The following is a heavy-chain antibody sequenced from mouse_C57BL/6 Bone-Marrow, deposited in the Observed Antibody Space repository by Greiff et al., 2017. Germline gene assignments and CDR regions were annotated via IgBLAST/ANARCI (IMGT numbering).Heavy chain of an antibody. CDR2: ISDGGSYT. J-gene: IGHJ2*01. V-gene: IGHV5-4*03. Sequence: EVKLVESGGGLVKPGGSLKLSCAASGFTFSSYAMSWVRQTPEKRLEWVATISDGGSYTYYPDNVKGRFTISRDNAKNNLYLQMSHLKSEDTAMDYCARLSTVVATDYWGQGTTLTVSS. CDR3: ARLSTVVATDY. D-gene: IGHD1-1*01. CDR1: GFTFSSYA.